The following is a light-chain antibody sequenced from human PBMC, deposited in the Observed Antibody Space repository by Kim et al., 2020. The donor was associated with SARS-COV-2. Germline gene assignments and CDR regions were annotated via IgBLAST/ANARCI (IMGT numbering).Light chain of an antibody. Sequence: SPGKGATLSCRASQSVSTSYLAWYQQKPGQAPRLLIYGASSRATGIPDRFSGSGSGTDFTLTISRLEPEDFAVYYCQQYGSSPWTFGQGTKVDIK. CDR1: QSVSTSY. V-gene: IGKV3-20*01. CDR2: GAS. J-gene: IGKJ1*01. CDR3: QQYGSSPWT.